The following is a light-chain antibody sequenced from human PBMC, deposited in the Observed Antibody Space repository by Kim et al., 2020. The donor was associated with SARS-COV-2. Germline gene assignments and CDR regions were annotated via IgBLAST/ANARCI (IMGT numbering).Light chain of an antibody. CDR2: GKN. Sequence: SSELTQDPAVSVALGQTVRITCQGDSLRSYYASWYQQKPGQAPVLVIYGKNNRPSGIPDRFSGSSSGNTASLTITGAQAEDEADYYCNSRDSSGVFGGGT. V-gene: IGLV3-19*01. J-gene: IGLJ2*01. CDR1: SLRSYY. CDR3: NSRDSSGV.